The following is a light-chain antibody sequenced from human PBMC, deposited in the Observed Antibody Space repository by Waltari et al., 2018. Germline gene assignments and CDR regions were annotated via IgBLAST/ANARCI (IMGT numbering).Light chain of an antibody. CDR2: DVS. J-gene: IGLJ1*01. Sequence: QSALTPPASVSGSPGQSITISCTGTSSDVGGYKFVSWYQQHPGKAPTLMIYDVSNRPSGVSNRFSGSKSGNTASLTISGLQAEDEADYYCSSYTSSNTLYVFGTGTKVTVL. CDR3: SSYTSSNTLYV. V-gene: IGLV2-14*03. CDR1: SSDVGGYKF.